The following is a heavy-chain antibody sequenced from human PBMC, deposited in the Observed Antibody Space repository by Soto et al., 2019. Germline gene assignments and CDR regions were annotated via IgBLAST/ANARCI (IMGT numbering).Heavy chain of an antibody. D-gene: IGHD5-18*01. J-gene: IGHJ5*02. CDR3: ASKTANSNWFAP. V-gene: IGHV4-4*02. CDR2: IYHSGST. Sequence: TLSLTCAVSSGSISSSNWWSWVRQPPGKGLEWIGEIYHSGSTNYNPSLKSRVTISVDKSKNQFSLKLSSVTAADTAVYYCASKTANSNWFAPWGQGTLVTVSS. CDR1: SGSISSSNW.